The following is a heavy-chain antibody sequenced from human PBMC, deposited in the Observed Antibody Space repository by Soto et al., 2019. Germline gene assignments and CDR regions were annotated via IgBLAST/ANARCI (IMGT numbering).Heavy chain of an antibody. D-gene: IGHD5-18*01. V-gene: IGHV3-72*01. J-gene: IGHJ6*02. CDR1: GFTFSDHY. Sequence: GGSLRLSCAASGFTFSDHYMDWVRQAPGKGLEWVGRTRNKANSYNTEYAASVKGRFTISRDDSKNSLYLQMNSLRAEDTAVYYCAKDPVDTAKDGMDVWGQGTTVTVSS. CDR2: TRNKANSYNT. CDR3: AKDPVDTAKDGMDV.